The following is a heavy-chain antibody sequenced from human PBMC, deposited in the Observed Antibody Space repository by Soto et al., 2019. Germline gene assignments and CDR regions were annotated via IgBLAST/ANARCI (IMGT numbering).Heavy chain of an antibody. CDR3: ARSSITPRLFMYPFDY. CDR1: GGSITSSSHY. Sequence: QLQLQESGPGLVKPSETLSLTCTVSGGSITSSSHYWGWIRQPPGKGLECIGNIYYDGNTYYNPSLKSRVIISLDTSKNQFSLRLNSVTAADTAVYYCARSSITPRLFMYPFDYWGQGTLVTVSS. D-gene: IGHD6-6*01. CDR2: IYYDGNT. J-gene: IGHJ4*02. V-gene: IGHV4-39*01.